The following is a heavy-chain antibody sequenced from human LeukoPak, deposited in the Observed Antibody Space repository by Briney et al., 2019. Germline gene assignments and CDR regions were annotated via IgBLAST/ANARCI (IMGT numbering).Heavy chain of an antibody. CDR2: IKSKVFGGTT. J-gene: IGHJ6*02. CDR1: GFTFGDYA. V-gene: IGHV3-49*04. Sequence: GGSLRLSCTASGFTFGDYAMSWVRQAPGKGLEWVGFIKSKVFGGTTEYAASVKGRFTISRDDSKSIAYLHMNSLKTEGTALYYCARDPVAVSGSNYYYYGMDVWGQGTTVTVSS. CDR3: ARDPVAVSGSNYYYYGMDV. D-gene: IGHD6-19*01.